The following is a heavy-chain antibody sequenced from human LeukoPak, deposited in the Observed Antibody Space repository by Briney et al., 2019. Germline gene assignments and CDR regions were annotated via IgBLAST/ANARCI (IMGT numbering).Heavy chain of an antibody. V-gene: IGHV4-59*08. CDR1: GGSISTYY. CDR3: ARSSAPAGGYYYYAVDV. Sequence: SETLSLTCTVSGGSISTYYWSWIRQPPGKGLEWIGYIYYSGSTNYNPSLKSRVSMSVDTSKNQFSLNLSSVTAADTAVYYCARSSAPAGGYYYYAVDVWGQGTTVTVSS. CDR2: IYYSGST. J-gene: IGHJ6*02. D-gene: IGHD6-13*01.